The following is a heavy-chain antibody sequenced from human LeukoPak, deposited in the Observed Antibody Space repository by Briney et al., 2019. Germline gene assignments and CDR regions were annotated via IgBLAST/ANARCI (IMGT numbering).Heavy chain of an antibody. J-gene: IGHJ6*02. CDR3: AREQQLVPYYYYGMDV. Sequence: SETLSLTCTVSGGSIGSSSYYWGWIRQPPGKGLEWIGSIYYSGSTYYNPSLKSRVTISVDTSKNQFSLKLSSVTAADTAVYYCAREQQLVPYYYYGMDVWGQGTTVTVSS. D-gene: IGHD6-13*01. V-gene: IGHV4-39*07. CDR1: GGSIGSSSYY. CDR2: IYYSGST.